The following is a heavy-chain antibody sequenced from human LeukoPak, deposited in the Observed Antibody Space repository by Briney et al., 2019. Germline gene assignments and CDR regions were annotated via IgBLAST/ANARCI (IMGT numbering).Heavy chain of an antibody. V-gene: IGHV3-7*03. CDR2: IKQDGSEK. CDR1: GFNFNNYG. D-gene: IGHD5-12*01. CDR3: AINGGGDSGYGNFDY. Sequence: PGGSLRLSCAVSGFNFNNYGVRWVRQAPGKGLELVANIKQDGSEKYYVDSVQGRFTISRDNAKNSLYLQMNSLRAEDTAFYYCAINGGGDSGYGNFDYWGQGTLVTVSS. J-gene: IGHJ4*02.